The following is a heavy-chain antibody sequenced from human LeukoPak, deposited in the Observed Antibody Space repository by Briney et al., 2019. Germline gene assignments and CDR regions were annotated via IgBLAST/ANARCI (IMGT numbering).Heavy chain of an antibody. Sequence: PSETLSPTCAVYGGSFSDYYWFWIRQPPGKGLEWVGQINLSGSSNYNPSLKSRVTISKDTSKNEFSLKLSSVTAADTAVYYCARDSPPAYCSGGSCYFDYWGQGTLVTVSS. CDR3: ARDSPPAYCSGGSCYFDY. J-gene: IGHJ4*02. CDR2: INLSGSS. V-gene: IGHV4-34*01. CDR1: GGSFSDYY. D-gene: IGHD2-15*01.